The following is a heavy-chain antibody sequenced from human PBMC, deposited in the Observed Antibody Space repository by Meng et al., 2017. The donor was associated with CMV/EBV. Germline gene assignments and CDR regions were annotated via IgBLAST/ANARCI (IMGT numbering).Heavy chain of an antibody. J-gene: IGHJ4*02. V-gene: IGHV3-30*02. Sequence: AASGFTFSSFGMPWVRQAPGKGLEWVAFIRYDGSNKYYADSVKGRFTISRDNSKNTLYLQMNSLRAEDTAVYYCAKGVAAAGPLDYWGQGTLVTVSS. D-gene: IGHD6-13*01. CDR3: AKGVAAAGPLDY. CDR2: IRYDGSNK. CDR1: GFTFSSFG.